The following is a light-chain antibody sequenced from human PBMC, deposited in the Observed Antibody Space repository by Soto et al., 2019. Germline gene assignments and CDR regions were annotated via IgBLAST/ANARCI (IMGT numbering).Light chain of an antibody. CDR1: QSISNW. J-gene: IGKJ1*01. CDR3: QHYKSYSRT. CDR2: DAS. V-gene: IGKV1-5*01. Sequence: DIQMTQSPSTLSASVGDRVTITCRACQSISNWLAWYQQKPGKAPKLLISDASNLESGVPSRFSGSGSGTEFTLSISSLQPDDFATYYCQHYKSYSRTFGQGTNVEIK.